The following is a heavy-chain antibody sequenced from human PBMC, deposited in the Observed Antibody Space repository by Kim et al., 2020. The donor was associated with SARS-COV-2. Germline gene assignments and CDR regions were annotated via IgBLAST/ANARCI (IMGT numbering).Heavy chain of an antibody. D-gene: IGHD3-16*02. CDR1: GFTFSSYG. CDR2: IWYDGSNK. Sequence: GGSLRLSCAASGFTFSSYGMHWVRQAPGKGLEWVAVIWYDGSNKYYADSVKGRFTISRDNSKNTLYLQMNSLRAEDTAVYYCARGSDGTRGRLGELSLLDSWGQGTLVTVSS. V-gene: IGHV3-33*01. CDR3: ARGSDGTRGRLGELSLLDS. J-gene: IGHJ4*02.